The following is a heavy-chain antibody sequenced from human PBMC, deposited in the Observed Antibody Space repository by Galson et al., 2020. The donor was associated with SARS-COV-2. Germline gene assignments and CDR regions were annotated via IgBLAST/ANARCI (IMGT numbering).Heavy chain of an antibody. Sequence: GESLKISCKASGDSFTSHWIGWVRQKPGKGLEWMGIIYPGDSDTRYGPSFEGQVTISVDKSISTAYLEWGSLKASDTGMYYCARGFFGVTTRFEYWGQGTRVTVSS. J-gene: IGHJ4*02. CDR2: IYPGDSDT. CDR1: GDSFTSHW. CDR3: ARGFFGVTTRFEY. D-gene: IGHD3-3*01. V-gene: IGHV5-51*01.